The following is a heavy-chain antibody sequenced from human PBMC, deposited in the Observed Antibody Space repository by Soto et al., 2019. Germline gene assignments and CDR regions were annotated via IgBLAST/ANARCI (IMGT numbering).Heavy chain of an antibody. CDR1: GGSISEKY. J-gene: IGHJ5*02. Sequence: XGTLSLTCIVSGGSISEKYWNWVRQPPGKGLEWIGLIFANGHTDYNPSLKSRVTMSVDASKKQFSLRLTSMTAADTAVYYCVASLAASGLNWLDPWGRGTLVTVSS. CDR3: VASLAASGLNWLDP. V-gene: IGHV4-4*07. CDR2: IFANGHT. D-gene: IGHD6-13*01.